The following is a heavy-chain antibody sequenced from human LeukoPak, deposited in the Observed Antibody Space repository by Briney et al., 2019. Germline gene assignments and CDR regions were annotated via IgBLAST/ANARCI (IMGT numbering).Heavy chain of an antibody. V-gene: IGHV4-38-2*02. Sequence: PSETLSLTCTVSGYSISSGYYWGWIRQPPGKGLGWIGSIYHSGSTYYNPYLKSRVTISVDTSKNQFSLKLSSVTAADTAVYYCARDHPTVTKAWGQGTLVTVSS. D-gene: IGHD4-11*01. J-gene: IGHJ5*02. CDR3: ARDHPTVTKA. CDR1: GYSISSGYY. CDR2: IYHSGST.